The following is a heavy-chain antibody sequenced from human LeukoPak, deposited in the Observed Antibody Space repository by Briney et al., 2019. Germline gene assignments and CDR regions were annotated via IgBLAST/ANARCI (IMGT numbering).Heavy chain of an antibody. CDR3: ARGPNSNWSGLDF. V-gene: IGHV3-74*01. CDR1: GFSFSGHW. J-gene: IGHJ4*02. Sequence: GGSLRLSCTASGFSFSGHWMHWARELPGKGLVWVSRISPTGSTTSYADSVKGRFTVSRDNAKNTLYLQVNNLRAEDTAVYYCARGPNSNWSGLDFWGQGTLLTVSS. D-gene: IGHD6-6*01. CDR2: ISPTGSTT.